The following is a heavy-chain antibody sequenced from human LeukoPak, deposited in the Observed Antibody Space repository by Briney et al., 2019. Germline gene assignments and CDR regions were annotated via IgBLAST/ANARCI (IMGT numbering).Heavy chain of an antibody. J-gene: IGHJ4*02. CDR3: ARDRWGYSYGGF. D-gene: IGHD5-18*01. V-gene: IGHV3-23*01. Sequence: SGGSLRLSCAASGFTFSSYGMSWVRQAPGKGLEWVSAISGSGGSTYYADSVKGRFTISRDNSKNTLYLQMNSLRAEDTGVYYCARDRWGYSYGGFWGQGTLVTVSS. CDR2: ISGSGGST. CDR1: GFTFSSYG.